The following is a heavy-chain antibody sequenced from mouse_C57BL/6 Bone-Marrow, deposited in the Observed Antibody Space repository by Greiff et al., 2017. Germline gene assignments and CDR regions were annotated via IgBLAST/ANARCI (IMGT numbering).Heavy chain of an antibody. CDR3: SREYYGSSPFAY. D-gene: IGHD1-1*01. CDR2: IDPEDGET. V-gene: IGHV14-2*01. Sequence: EVKVVESGAELVKPGASVKLSCTASGFNIKDYYMHWVKQRTEQGLEWIGRIDPEDGETKYAPKFQGKATITADTSSNTAYLQLSSLTSEDTAVXYCSREYYGSSPFAYWGQGTLVTVSA. J-gene: IGHJ3*01. CDR1: GFNIKDYY.